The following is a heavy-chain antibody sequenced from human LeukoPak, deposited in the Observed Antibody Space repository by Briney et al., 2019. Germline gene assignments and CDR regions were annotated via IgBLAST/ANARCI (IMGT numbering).Heavy chain of an antibody. CDR1: GFTFSSYA. CDR2: ISYDGSNK. Sequence: GGSLRLSCAASGFTFSSYAMHWVRRAPGKGLEWVAVISYDGSNKYYADSVKGRFTISRDNSKNTLYLQMNSLRAEDTAVYYCARGRLNSYFDYWGQGTLVTVSS. D-gene: IGHD1-1*01. V-gene: IGHV3-30-3*01. J-gene: IGHJ4*02. CDR3: ARGRLNSYFDY.